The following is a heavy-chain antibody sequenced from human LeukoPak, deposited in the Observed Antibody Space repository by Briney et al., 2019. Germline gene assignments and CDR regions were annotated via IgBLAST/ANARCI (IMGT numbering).Heavy chain of an antibody. D-gene: IGHD2-2*01. CDR2: ISSSGSTI. Sequence: GGSLILSCAASGFTFSDYYMGWIRQAPGKGLEWVSYISSSGSTIYYAASVKGRFTISRDNAKNSLYLQMNSLRAEDTAVYYCARNAVVGLGGYQLLSGAYYYYGMDVWGQGTTVTVSS. V-gene: IGHV3-11*01. J-gene: IGHJ6*02. CDR3: ARNAVVGLGGYQLLSGAYYYYGMDV. CDR1: GFTFSDYY.